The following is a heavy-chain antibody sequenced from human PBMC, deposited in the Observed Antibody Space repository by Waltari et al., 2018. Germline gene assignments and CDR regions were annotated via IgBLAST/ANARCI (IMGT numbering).Heavy chain of an antibody. D-gene: IGHD5-18*01. V-gene: IGHV3-66*02. CDR3: ARARDEDTAMVYFDH. J-gene: IGHJ4*02. CDR1: GFTVRTIH. Sequence: EVQLVESGGGSVHPGGSLRLPCPAFGFTVRTIHLSWFRTAPGSGLEWVSLIDDARSTYYPDSVSGRFTISRDKSKNTVHLQMNSLRVEDTAIYYCARARDEDTAMVYFDHWGQGTLVSVSS. CDR2: IDDARST.